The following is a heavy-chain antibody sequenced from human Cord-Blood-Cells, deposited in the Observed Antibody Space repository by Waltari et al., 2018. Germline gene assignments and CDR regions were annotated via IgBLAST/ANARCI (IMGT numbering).Heavy chain of an antibody. J-gene: IGHJ1*01. V-gene: IGHV1-2*02. Sequence: SGAEVKKPGASVKLSCKASGYTFTGYYMHWVRQAPGQGLEWMGWINPNSGGTNYAQKFQGRVTMTRDTSISTAYMELSRLRSDDTAVYYCARAGYCSSTSCSEYFQHWGQGTLVTVSS. D-gene: IGHD2-2*03. CDR2: INPNSGGT. CDR3: ARAGYCSSTSCSEYFQH. CDR1: GYTFTGYY.